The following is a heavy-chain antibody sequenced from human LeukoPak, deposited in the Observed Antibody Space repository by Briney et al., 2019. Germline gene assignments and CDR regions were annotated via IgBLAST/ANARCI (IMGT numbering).Heavy chain of an antibody. D-gene: IGHD3-22*01. Sequence: GGSLRLSCAASGFTFSSYAMSWVRQAPGKGLEWVSAISGSGGSTYYTDSVKGRFTISRDNSKNTLYLQMNSLRAEDTAVYYCAKTTRDSSGYYYFGYWGQGTLVTVSS. CDR2: ISGSGGST. CDR3: AKTTRDSSGYYYFGY. CDR1: GFTFSSYA. J-gene: IGHJ4*02. V-gene: IGHV3-23*01.